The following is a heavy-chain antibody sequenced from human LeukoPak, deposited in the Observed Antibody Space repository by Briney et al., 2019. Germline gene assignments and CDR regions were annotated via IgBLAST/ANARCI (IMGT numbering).Heavy chain of an antibody. CDR2: IYYSGST. CDR3: ARSTAIILFQH. V-gene: IGHV4-59*01. J-gene: IGHJ1*01. Sequence: SETLSLTCSVSGGSINSYYWSWMRQPPGKGLEWIGYIYYSGSTKYNPSLKSRVTISVDTSKNQFSLKLSPVTAADTAVYFCARSTAIILFQHWGQGILVTVSS. D-gene: IGHD5-24*01. CDR1: GGSINSYY.